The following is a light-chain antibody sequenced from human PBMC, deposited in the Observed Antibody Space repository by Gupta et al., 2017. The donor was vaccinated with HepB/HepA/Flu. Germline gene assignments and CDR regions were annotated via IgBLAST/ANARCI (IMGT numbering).Light chain of an antibody. CDR3: HQGGSSSWT. V-gene: IGKV3-20*01. Sequence: ELVSTQSPATLSLSPGERATRSCRTSQTVNSTYLAWYQQKPGQAPRLLIYGASNRGTGAPDRFSGSGSATAFTLTVSKLEPEDYAVYYCHQGGSSSWTFGQGTEVEIK. J-gene: IGKJ1*01. CDR1: QTVNSTY. CDR2: GAS.